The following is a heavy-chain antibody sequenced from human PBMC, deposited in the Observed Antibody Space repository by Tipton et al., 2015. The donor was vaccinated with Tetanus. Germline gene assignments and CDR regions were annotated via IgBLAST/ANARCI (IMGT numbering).Heavy chain of an antibody. CDR1: GASISSGSHY. CDR3: ARQFVITLGGVIAFDGFDI. D-gene: IGHD3-16*01. CDR2: MDYSGTI. V-gene: IGHV4-31*03. J-gene: IGHJ3*02. Sequence: TLSLTCTVSGASISSGSHYWSWIRQHPGKGLEWIGDMDYSGTISYSPSLKSRVTILVDKSKNHFSLKLTSVSAADTAVYYCARQFVITLGGVIAFDGFDIWGQGTMVTVSS.